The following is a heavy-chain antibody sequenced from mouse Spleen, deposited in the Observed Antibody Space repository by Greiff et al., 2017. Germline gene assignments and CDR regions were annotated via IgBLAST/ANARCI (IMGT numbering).Heavy chain of an antibody. D-gene: IGHD4-1*01. CDR1: GFTFNTYA. V-gene: IGHV10-1*02. CDR2: IRSKSNNYAT. Sequence: EVQLVESGGGLVQPKGSLKLSCAASGFTFNTYAMNWVRQAPGKGLEWVARIRSKSNNYATYYADSVKDRFTISRDDSQSMLYLQMNNLKTEDTAMYYCVRHELHFDYWGQGTTLTVSS. J-gene: IGHJ2*01. CDR3: VRHELHFDY.